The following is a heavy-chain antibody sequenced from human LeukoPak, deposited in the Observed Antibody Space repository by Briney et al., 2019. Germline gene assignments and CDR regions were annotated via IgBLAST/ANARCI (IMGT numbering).Heavy chain of an antibody. V-gene: IGHV5-51*01. CDR3: ARNSHSNGMDV. D-gene: IGHD2-15*01. J-gene: IGHJ6*02. CDR1: GYTFTTYW. CDR2: IYPGDSDT. Sequence: GESLKISCQGSGYTFTTYWIGWVRQMPGEGQEWMGIIYPGDSDTTYSPSFQGQVTFSADKSISTAYLQWRSLKASDTAMYYCARNSHSNGMDVWGQGTTVTVSS.